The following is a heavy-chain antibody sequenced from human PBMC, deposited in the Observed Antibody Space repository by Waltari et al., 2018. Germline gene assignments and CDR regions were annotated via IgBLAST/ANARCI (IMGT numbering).Heavy chain of an antibody. CDR2: IYYSGRT. CDR3: ARARVPAAMGPNWFDP. D-gene: IGHD2-2*01. V-gene: IGHV4-30-4*08. Sequence: QVQLQESGPGLVKPSQTLSLTCTVSGGSISSGDYYWSWIRQPPGKGLEWIGYIYYSGRTYYIPSLKSRVTVSVDTSKNQFSLKLSSVTAADTAVYYCARARVPAAMGPNWFDPWGQGTLVTVSS. J-gene: IGHJ5*02. CDR1: GGSISSGDYY.